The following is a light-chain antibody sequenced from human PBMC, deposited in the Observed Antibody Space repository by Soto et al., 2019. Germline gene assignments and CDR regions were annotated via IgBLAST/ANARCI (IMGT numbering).Light chain of an antibody. V-gene: IGLV2-14*01. Sequence: QSLLTQPASVSWSPGQSITISCTATSSDVGSFNYVSWYQHHPGKAPKLMIYEVTSRPSGVSNRFSGSKSGNTASLTISGLQAEDEADYYCVSYATSTNLYVFGSGTKVTVL. CDR2: EVT. J-gene: IGLJ1*01. CDR3: VSYATSTNLYV. CDR1: SSDVGSFNY.